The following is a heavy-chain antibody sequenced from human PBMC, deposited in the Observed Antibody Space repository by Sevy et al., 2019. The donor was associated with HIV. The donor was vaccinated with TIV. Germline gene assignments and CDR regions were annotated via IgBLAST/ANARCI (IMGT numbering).Heavy chain of an antibody. CDR3: AKAGCSGGRGGCYCCPDY. Sequence: GGSLRLSCAASGFTFSSYAMSWVRQAPGKGLEWVSAISGSGGSTYYADSVKGRFTISRDNSKNTLSLQMNSLRAEDTAVYYCAKAGCSGGRGGCYCCPDYWGQGTLVTVSS. J-gene: IGHJ4*02. V-gene: IGHV3-23*01. CDR2: ISGSGGST. D-gene: IGHD2-15*01. CDR1: GFTFSSYA.